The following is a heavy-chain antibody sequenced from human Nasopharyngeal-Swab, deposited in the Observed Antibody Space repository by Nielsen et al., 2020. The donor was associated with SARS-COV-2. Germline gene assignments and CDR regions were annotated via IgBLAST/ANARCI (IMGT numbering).Heavy chain of an antibody. J-gene: IGHJ4*02. Sequence: GESLKISCSASGFIFTSYAMHWVRQAPGKGLDYVSAISSNGVSTYYADSVKDRFTMSRDNSKNTLFLQMSSLRAEDTAVYFAAAGPLYYFDYWGQGTLVTVSS. CDR3: AAGPLYYFDY. CDR2: ISSNGVST. D-gene: IGHD6-13*01. CDR1: GFIFTSYA. V-gene: IGHV3-64D*06.